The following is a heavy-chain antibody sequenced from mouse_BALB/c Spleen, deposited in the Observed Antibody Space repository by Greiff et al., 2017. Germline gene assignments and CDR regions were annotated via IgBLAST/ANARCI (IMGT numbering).Heavy chain of an antibody. V-gene: IGHV5-9-3*01. CDR1: GFTFSSYA. J-gene: IGHJ4*01. Sequence: EVQVVESGGGLVKPGGSLKLSCAASGFTFSSYAMSWVRQTPEKRLEWVATISSGGSYTYYPDSVKGRFTISRDNAKNTLYLQMSSLRSEDTAMYYCARQGVFYAMDYWGQGTSVTVSS. CDR2: ISSGGSYT. CDR3: ARQGVFYAMDY.